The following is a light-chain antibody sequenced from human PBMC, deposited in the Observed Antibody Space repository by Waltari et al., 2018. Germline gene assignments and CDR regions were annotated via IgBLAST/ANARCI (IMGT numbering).Light chain of an antibody. V-gene: IGLV2-8*01. J-gene: IGLJ2*01. CDR2: EVI. CDR1: ISGVGASYH. CDR3: SSYVGSNIVV. Sequence: QSALTQPPSASGSTGQSVTIAFSGTISGVGASYHVSWYQHHPRTAPKLMIYEVIKRPSGVPSRFSGSKSGNAASLTVSGLQAEDEADYSCSSYVGSNIVVFGGGTKLTVL.